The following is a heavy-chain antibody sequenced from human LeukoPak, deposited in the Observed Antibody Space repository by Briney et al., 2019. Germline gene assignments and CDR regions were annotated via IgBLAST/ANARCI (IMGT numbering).Heavy chain of an antibody. V-gene: IGHV4-39*07. CDR1: GGSISSSSYY. J-gene: IGHJ6*02. Sequence: SETLSLTCTVSGGSISSSSYYWGWIRQPPGKGLEWIGSIYYSGSTYYNPSLKSRVTISVDTSKNQFSLKLSSVTAADTAVYYCARDSRREEMATITGPLFYYYGMDVWGQGTTVTVSS. CDR3: ARDSRREEMATITGPLFYYYGMDV. D-gene: IGHD5-24*01. CDR2: IYYSGST.